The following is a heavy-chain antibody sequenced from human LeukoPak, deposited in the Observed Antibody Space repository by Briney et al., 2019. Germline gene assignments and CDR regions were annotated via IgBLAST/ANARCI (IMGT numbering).Heavy chain of an antibody. CDR3: ARHEWGIYSGKRLGFDY. CDR1: GGSISSSSYY. D-gene: IGHD5-12*01. V-gene: IGHV4-39*01. J-gene: IGHJ4*02. Sequence: PSETLSLTCTVSGGSISSSSYYWGWIRQPPGKGLEWIGSIYYSGSTYYNPSLKSRVTISVDTSKNQFSLKLSSVTAADTAVYYCARHEWGIYSGKRLGFDYWGQGTLVTVSS. CDR2: IYYSGST.